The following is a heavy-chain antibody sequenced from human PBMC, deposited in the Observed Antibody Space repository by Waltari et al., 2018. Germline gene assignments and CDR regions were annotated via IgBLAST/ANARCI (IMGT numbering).Heavy chain of an antibody. CDR1: GYTLISFG. D-gene: IGHD2-15*01. CDR3: ARRWNYFDY. Sequence: QVPLVQSGAEVKKPGASVKVSCKASGYTLISFGVSWVRQAPGQGLEWMGWTNPYNGNSNYAQKLQGRVTMTTDTSTSTAYMELRSLRSDDTAVYYCARRWNYFDYWGQGTLVTVSS. CDR2: TNPYNGNS. V-gene: IGHV1-18*01. J-gene: IGHJ4*02.